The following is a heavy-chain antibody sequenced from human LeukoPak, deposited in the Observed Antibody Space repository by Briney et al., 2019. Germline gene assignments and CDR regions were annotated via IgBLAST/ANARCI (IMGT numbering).Heavy chain of an antibody. Sequence: PSEALSLTCTVSGGSISSYYWSWIRQPPGKGLEWIGYIYYSGGTNYNPSLKSRVTISVDMSKNQFSLKLSSVTAADTAVYFCARDQVDSSYPRQYYFDYWGHGTLVTVSS. CDR1: GGSISSYY. V-gene: IGHV4-59*13. J-gene: IGHJ4*01. CDR3: ARDQVDSSYPRQYYFDY. CDR2: IYYSGGT. D-gene: IGHD6-6*01.